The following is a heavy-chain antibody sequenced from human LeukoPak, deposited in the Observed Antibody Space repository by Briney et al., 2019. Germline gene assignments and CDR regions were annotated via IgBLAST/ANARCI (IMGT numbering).Heavy chain of an antibody. J-gene: IGHJ4*02. CDR3: TTEYYYDSSGYIDY. Sequence: AGRSLRLSCAASGFTFSNAWMSWVRQAPGKGLEWVGRIKSKTDGGTTDYAAPVKGRFTISRDDSKNTLYLQMNSLKTEDTAVYYCTTEYYYDSSGYIDYWGQGTLVTVSS. V-gene: IGHV3-15*01. D-gene: IGHD3-22*01. CDR2: IKSKTDGGTT. CDR1: GFTFSNAW.